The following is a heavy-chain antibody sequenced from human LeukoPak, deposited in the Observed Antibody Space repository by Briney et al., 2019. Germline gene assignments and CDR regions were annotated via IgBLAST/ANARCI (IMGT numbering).Heavy chain of an antibody. CDR1: GDSISSYY. D-gene: IGHD3-10*01. CDR3: ARDISGWLKDAFDI. Sequence: PSETLSLTCTVSGDSISSYYWGWIRQPPGKGLEWIGSIYHSGSTYYNPSLKSRVTISVDTSKNQFSLKLSSVTAADTALYYCARDISGWLKDAFDIWGQGTMVTVSS. J-gene: IGHJ3*02. V-gene: IGHV4-38-2*02. CDR2: IYHSGST.